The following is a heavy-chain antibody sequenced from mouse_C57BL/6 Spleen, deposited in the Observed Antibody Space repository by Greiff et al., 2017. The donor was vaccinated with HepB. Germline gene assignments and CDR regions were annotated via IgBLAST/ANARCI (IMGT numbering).Heavy chain of an antibody. V-gene: IGHV14-1*01. CDR2: IDPEDGDT. Sequence: EVQLKQSGAELVRPGASVKLSCTASGFNIKDYYMHWVKQRPEQGLEWIGRIDPEDGDTEYAPKFQGKATMTADTSSNTAYLQLSSLTSEDTAVYYCTTGNGSSYYYAMDYWGQGTSVTVSS. CDR1: GFNIKDYY. D-gene: IGHD1-1*01. J-gene: IGHJ4*01. CDR3: TTGNGSSYYYAMDY.